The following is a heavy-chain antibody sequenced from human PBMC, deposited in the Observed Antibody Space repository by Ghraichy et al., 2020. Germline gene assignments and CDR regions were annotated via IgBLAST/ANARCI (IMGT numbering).Heavy chain of an antibody. CDR1: GYTFTSYA. CDR2: INAGNGNT. J-gene: IGHJ5*02. Sequence: ASVKVSCKASGYTFTSYAMHWVRQAPGQRLEWMGWINAGNGNTKYSQKFQGRVTITRDTSASTAYMELSSLRSEDTAVYYCAREVGEWFGENWFDPWGQGTLVAVSS. V-gene: IGHV1-3*01. CDR3: AREVGEWFGENWFDP. D-gene: IGHD3-10*01.